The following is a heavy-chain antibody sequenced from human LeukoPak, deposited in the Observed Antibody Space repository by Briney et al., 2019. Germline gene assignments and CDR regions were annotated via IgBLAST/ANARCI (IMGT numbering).Heavy chain of an antibody. CDR3: ARGTPRAGRGTIRYYGMDV. Sequence: SETLSLTCAVYGGSFSGYYWSWIRQPPGKGLEWIGEINHSGSTNYNPSLKSRVTISVDTSKNQFSLKLSSVTAADTAVYYCARGTPRAGRGTIRYYGMDVWGQGTTVTVSS. V-gene: IGHV4-34*01. J-gene: IGHJ6*02. D-gene: IGHD3-9*01. CDR1: GGSFSGYY. CDR2: INHSGST.